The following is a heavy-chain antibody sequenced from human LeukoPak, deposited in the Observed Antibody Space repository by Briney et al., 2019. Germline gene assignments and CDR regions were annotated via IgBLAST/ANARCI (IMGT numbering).Heavy chain of an antibody. CDR1: GFTFSSYS. V-gene: IGHV3-21*01. D-gene: IGHD3-9*01. CDR3: VRKTGYYSYYYYGMDV. Sequence: PGGSLRLSCAASGFTFSSYSMNWVRQAPGKGLEWVSSISSSSSYIYYADSVKGRFTISRDNAKNSLYLQMNILRAETTAVYYCVRKTGYYSYYYYGMDVWGQGTRVTVSS. CDR2: ISSSSSYI. J-gene: IGHJ6*02.